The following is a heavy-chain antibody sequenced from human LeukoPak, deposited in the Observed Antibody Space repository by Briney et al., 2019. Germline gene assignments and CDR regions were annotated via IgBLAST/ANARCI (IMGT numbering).Heavy chain of an antibody. CDR2: ISGSGSTI. CDR1: GFTFSSYE. CDR3: ARGCSGGSCYSTVDY. D-gene: IGHD2-15*01. Sequence: GGSLRLSCAASGFTFSSYEMNWVRQAPGKGLEWVSYISGSGSTIYYADSVKGRFTISRDNAKNSLYLQMNSLRAEDTAVYYCARGCSGGSCYSTVDYWGQGTLVTVSS. J-gene: IGHJ4*02. V-gene: IGHV3-48*03.